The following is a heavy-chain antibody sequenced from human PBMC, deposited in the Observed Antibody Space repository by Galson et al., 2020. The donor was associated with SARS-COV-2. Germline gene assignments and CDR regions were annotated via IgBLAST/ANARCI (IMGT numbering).Heavy chain of an antibody. V-gene: IGHV3-33*06. Sequence: QLGESLKISCAATGFTISSYGMHWVRQAPGKGLEWVAVLWYDGSNKHYADSVKGRFTISRDNSKNTLYLQMNSLRAEDTAVYYCAKGANWFDPWGQGTLVTVSS. CDR1: GFTISSYG. CDR2: LWYDGSNK. CDR3: AKGANWFDP. J-gene: IGHJ5*02.